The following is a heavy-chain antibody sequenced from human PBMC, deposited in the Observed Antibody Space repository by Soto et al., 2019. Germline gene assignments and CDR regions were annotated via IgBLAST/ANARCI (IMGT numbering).Heavy chain of an antibody. CDR1: GFTFGIYS. CDR3: ARGDRFRCSGDRCFSDGLFLS. V-gene: IGHV3-48*02. D-gene: IGHD2-15*01. J-gene: IGHJ5*02. CDR2: INGSSSTM. Sequence: EVQLVESGGGLVQRGGSLRLSCAASGFTFGIYSMNWVRQAPGKGLEWSSYINGSSSTMYYADSVKGRFIISRDNADNSLYLQINSLRDADTAVYYCARGDRFRCSGDRCFSDGLFLSWGQGTLVTVSS.